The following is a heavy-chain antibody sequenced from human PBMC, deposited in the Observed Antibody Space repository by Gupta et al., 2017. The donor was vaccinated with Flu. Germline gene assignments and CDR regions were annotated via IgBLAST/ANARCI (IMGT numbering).Heavy chain of an antibody. CDR2: ISSNGGST. Sequence: EVQLVESVGGLVHAGGDLRLSGSASGFTFSGYSMHCVRQAPGKGLEYVSAISSNGGSTFYANSVKGRFTISRDNSKNTLYLQMGSLRAEDMAVYYCARGRGPDTWNLNDYWGQGTLVTVSS. CDR1: GFTFSGYS. V-gene: IGHV3-64*01. CDR3: ARGRGPDTWNLNDY. D-gene: IGHD1-20*01. J-gene: IGHJ4*02.